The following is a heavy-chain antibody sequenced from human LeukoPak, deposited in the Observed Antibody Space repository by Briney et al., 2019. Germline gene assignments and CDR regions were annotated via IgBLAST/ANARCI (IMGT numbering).Heavy chain of an antibody. J-gene: IGHJ4*02. CDR3: AKGYCSSTSCRFGY. CDR2: ISWNSGSI. V-gene: IGHV3-9*03. Sequence: GRSLRLSCAASGFTFDDYAMHWVRQAPGKGLEWVSGISWNSGSIGYADSVKGRFTISRDNAKNSLYLQMNSLRAEDMALYYCAKGYCSSTSCRFGYWGQGALVTVSS. D-gene: IGHD2-2*01. CDR1: GFTFDDYA.